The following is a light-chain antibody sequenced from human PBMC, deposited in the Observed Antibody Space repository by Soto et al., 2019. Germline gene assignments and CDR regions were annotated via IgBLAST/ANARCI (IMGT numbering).Light chain of an antibody. CDR3: RAWGTSAV. Sequence: QLVLTQSPPASASLGASVKLTCTLSSGHSSYAIAWYQQQPEKGPRFLMKVKSDGSHNKGDGIPDRFSGSSSGAERHLTISSLQSEDEGDYYCRAWGTSAVFGGGTQLTVL. CDR2: VKSDGSH. J-gene: IGLJ7*01. CDR1: SGHSSYA. V-gene: IGLV4-69*01.